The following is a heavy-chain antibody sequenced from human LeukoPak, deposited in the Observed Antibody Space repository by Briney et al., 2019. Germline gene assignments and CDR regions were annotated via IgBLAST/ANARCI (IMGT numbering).Heavy chain of an antibody. D-gene: IGHD3-22*01. J-gene: IGHJ6*02. CDR3: ARGDHNYYDSSGYYLDYGMDV. Sequence: SETLSLTCTVSGGSISSGGYYWSWIRQHPGKGLEWIGYIYYSGSTYYNPSLKSRVTISVDTSENHFSLRLSSVTAADTAVYYCARGDHNYYDSSGYYLDYGMDVWGQGTTVTVSS. CDR2: IYYSGST. CDR1: GGSISSGGYY. V-gene: IGHV4-31*03.